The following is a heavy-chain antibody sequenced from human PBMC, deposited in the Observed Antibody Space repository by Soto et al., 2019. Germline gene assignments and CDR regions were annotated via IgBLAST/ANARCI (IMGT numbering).Heavy chain of an antibody. J-gene: IGHJ3*02. CDR1: GFTVSSNY. CDR2: IYSGGST. V-gene: IGHV3-53*02. Sequence: EVQLVETGGDLIQPGGSLRLSCAASGFTVSSNYMSWVRQAPGKGLEWVSVIYSGGSTSYADSVKGRFTISRDKSKNTPYRQMSSLRAEDTAVYYCASGSPSAPDAFDIWGQGTMVTVSS. CDR3: ASGSPSAPDAFDI. D-gene: IGHD1-1*01.